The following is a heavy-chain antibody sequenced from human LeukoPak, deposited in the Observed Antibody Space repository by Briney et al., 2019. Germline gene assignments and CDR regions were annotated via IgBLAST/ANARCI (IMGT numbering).Heavy chain of an antibody. CDR2: ISGSGGGT. Sequence: GGSLRLSCAASGFTFSSYAMSWVRQAPGKGLEWVSAISGSGGGTYYADPVKGRFTISRDNSKNTLYLQMNSLRAEDTAVYYCAKRPAQLWSSYYFDYWGQGTLVTVSS. CDR1: GFTFSSYA. CDR3: AKRPAQLWSSYYFDY. V-gene: IGHV3-23*01. D-gene: IGHD5-18*01. J-gene: IGHJ4*02.